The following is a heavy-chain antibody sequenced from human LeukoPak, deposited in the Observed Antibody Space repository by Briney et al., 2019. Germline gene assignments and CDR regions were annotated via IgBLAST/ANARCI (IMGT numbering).Heavy chain of an antibody. Sequence: NPSETLSLTCTVSGYSISNNYYWGWIRQPPGKGLEWIGSISHSGSTYYNPSLKSRVTISVDTSKNQFSLKLSSVTAADTAVYYCARPIAVASNWYFDLWGRGTLVTVSS. V-gene: IGHV4-38-2*02. J-gene: IGHJ2*01. CDR1: GYSISNNYY. CDR2: ISHSGST. D-gene: IGHD6-19*01. CDR3: ARPIAVASNWYFDL.